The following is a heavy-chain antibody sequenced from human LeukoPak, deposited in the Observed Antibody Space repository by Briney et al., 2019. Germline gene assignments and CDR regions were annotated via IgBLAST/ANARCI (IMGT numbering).Heavy chain of an antibody. V-gene: IGHV3-48*04. Sequence: GGSLRLSCAASGFTFSSYSMNWVRQAPGKGLEWISYISSSSTIYYAESEKGRFTISRDNAKNSLYLQMNSLRAEDTAVNYCARDRNPRNYYDSSGFDYWGQGTLVTVSS. D-gene: IGHD3-22*01. CDR1: GFTFSSYS. J-gene: IGHJ4*02. CDR3: ARDRNPRNYYDSSGFDY. CDR2: ISSSSTI.